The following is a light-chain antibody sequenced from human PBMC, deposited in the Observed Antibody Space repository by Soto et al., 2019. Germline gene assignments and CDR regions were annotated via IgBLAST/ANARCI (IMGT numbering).Light chain of an antibody. J-gene: IGKJ4*01. V-gene: IGKV3-11*01. CDR3: QQRSSWPLLT. CDR1: QSVSNY. CDR2: DAS. Sequence: EIVLTQSPATLSLSPGERATLSCRASQSVSNYLAWFQQKPGQAPRLLIYDASNRATGIAARFSGSGSGTYFTLTISSLEPEDFAVYCCQQRSSWPLLTFGGGTKVEI.